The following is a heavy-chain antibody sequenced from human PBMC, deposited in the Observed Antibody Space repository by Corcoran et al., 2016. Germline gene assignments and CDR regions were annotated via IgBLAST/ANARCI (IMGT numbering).Heavy chain of an antibody. CDR1: GGTFSSYA. D-gene: IGHD2-2*01. V-gene: IGHV1-69*06. CDR3: ARRGDIVVVPAAMELNYYYYGMDV. J-gene: IGHJ6*02. CDR2: IIPIFGTA. Sequence: QVQLVQSGAEVKKPGSSVKVSCKASGGTFSSYAISWVRQAPGQGLEWMGGIIPIFGTANYAQKFQGRVTITADKSTSTAYMELSSLRSEDTAVDYWARRGDIVVVPAAMELNYYYYGMDVWGQGTTVTVSS.